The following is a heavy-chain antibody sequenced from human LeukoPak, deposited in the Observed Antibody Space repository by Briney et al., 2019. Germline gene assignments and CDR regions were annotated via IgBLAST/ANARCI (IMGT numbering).Heavy chain of an antibody. D-gene: IGHD2-2*01. CDR3: VNDCSSSSCYDY. J-gene: IGHJ4*02. CDR1: GFTFSSYT. Sequence: GSLRPSCAASGFTFSSYTMNWVRQAPGKGLEWVSSISSSSGYIYYADSVKGRFTISRDNAKNSLYLQLNSLRAEDTAVYYCVNDCSSSSCYDYWGQGTLVTVSS. CDR2: ISSSSGYI. V-gene: IGHV3-21*01.